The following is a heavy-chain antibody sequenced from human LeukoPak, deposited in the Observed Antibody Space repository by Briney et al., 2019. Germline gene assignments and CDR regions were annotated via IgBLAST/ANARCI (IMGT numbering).Heavy chain of an antibody. CDR1: GNSISSGDNY. V-gene: IGHV4-61*02. D-gene: IGHD3-22*01. CDR2: IYTSGST. J-gene: IGHJ4*02. CDR3: ARASYSYDINGWVPFDY. Sequence: SETLSLTCTVSGNSISSGDNYWSWIRQPAGKGLEWIGRIYTSGSTNYNPSLKSRVTISGDTSKNQFSLRLSSVTAADTAVYYCARASYSYDINGWVPFDYWGQGTLVNVSS.